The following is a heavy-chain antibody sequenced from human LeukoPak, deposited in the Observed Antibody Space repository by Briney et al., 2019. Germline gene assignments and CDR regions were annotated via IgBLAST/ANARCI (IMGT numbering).Heavy chain of an antibody. CDR2: IYSGGST. Sequence: GGSLRLSCAASGFTVSSNYMSWVRQAPGKGLEWVSVIYSGGSTHYADSVKGRFTISRDNSKNTLYLQMNSLRAEDTAVYYCARAGRYCSGGSCFYYFDYWGQGTLVTVSS. J-gene: IGHJ4*02. CDR3: ARAGRYCSGGSCFYYFDY. V-gene: IGHV3-53*01. CDR1: GFTVSSNY. D-gene: IGHD2-15*01.